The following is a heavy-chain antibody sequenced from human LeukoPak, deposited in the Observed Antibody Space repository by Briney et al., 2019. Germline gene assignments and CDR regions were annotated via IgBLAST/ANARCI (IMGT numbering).Heavy chain of an antibody. CDR1: VFTFSTYW. CDR3: ARDRDCSGGSCYLHAFDI. J-gene: IGHJ3*02. Sequence: GGSLRLSCAASVFTFSTYWMSWVRQAPGKGLEWVANIKQDGSEKYYVDSAKGRFTISRDNAKNSLYLQMNSLRAEDTAVYYCARDRDCSGGSCYLHAFDIWGQGTMVTVSS. D-gene: IGHD2-15*01. CDR2: IKQDGSEK. V-gene: IGHV3-7*01.